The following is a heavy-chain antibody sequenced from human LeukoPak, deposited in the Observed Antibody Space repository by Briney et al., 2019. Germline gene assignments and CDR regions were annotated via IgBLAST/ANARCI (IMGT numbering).Heavy chain of an antibody. J-gene: IGHJ4*02. CDR1: GFTFSTCG. V-gene: IGHV3-23*01. D-gene: IGHD6-13*01. CDR3: AKQSYISSWNSFDY. CDR2: IRGSGDNT. Sequence: GGSLRLSCAASGFTFSTCGMSWVRQAPGKGLEWVSAIRGSGDNTYHADSVKGRFTISRDNSKNTLFLQMNSLRAEDTAVYYCAKQSYISSWNSFDYWGQGTLVTVSS.